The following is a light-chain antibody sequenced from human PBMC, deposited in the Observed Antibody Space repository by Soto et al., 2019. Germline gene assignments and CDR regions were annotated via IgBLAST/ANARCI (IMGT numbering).Light chain of an antibody. V-gene: IGKV3-20*01. J-gene: IGKJ2*01. Sequence: EIVLTQSPGTLSLSPGERATLSCRASQSVSSTYIAWYQQNPGQAPRLLIYGASSRATGIPDRVSGSGSGTDFTLTISRLEPEDIAVYFCRQYGRSPPYTFGQGTKVEIK. CDR3: RQYGRSPPYT. CDR1: QSVSSTY. CDR2: GAS.